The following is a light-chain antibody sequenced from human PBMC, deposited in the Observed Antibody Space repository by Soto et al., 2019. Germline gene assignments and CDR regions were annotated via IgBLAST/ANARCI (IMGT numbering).Light chain of an antibody. CDR2: DDN. CDR1: ISNLAYNS. Sequence: QSVLTQPPSLSAAPGQDVTISCSGSISNLAYNSLSWYQQLPGTAPKLLIYDDNKRPSGIPARFSGSKSGTSATLGITGLETGDEADYYCGAWDDSLNVYVFGSGTKV. CDR3: GAWDDSLNVYV. J-gene: IGLJ1*01. V-gene: IGLV1-51*01.